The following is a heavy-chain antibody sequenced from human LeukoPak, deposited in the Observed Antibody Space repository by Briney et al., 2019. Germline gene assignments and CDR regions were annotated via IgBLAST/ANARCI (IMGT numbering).Heavy chain of an antibody. CDR2: ISSSSSYI. J-gene: IGHJ5*02. CDR3: ARLVGARTTVLFDP. V-gene: IGHV3-21*01. Sequence: GGSLRLSCAASGFTFSSYSMNWVRQAPGKGLEWVSSISSSSSYIYHADSVKGRFTISRDNAKNSLYLQMNSLRAEDTAVYYCARLVGARTTVLFDPWGQGTLVTVSS. CDR1: GFTFSSYS. D-gene: IGHD4-11*01.